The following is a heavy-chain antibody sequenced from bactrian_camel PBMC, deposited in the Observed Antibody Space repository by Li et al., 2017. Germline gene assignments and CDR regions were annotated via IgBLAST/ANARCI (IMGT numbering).Heavy chain of an antibody. D-gene: IGHD4*01. CDR2: SVAGGST. V-gene: IGHV3S60*01. CDR3: AAVRLGRLCDLRDGDWAY. CDR1: EATKC. Sequence: HVQLVESGGGSVQPGGSLRLSCAASEATKCMAWFRQAPGKEREGLAYLSVAGGSTWTDASVAGRFTISKDNAKNAVYLQMSSLKPEDTAMYSCAAVRLGRLCDLRDGDWAYWGQGTQVTVS. J-gene: IGHJ4*01.